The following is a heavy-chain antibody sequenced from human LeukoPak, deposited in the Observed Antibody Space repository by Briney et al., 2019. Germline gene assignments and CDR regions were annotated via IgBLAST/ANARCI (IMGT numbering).Heavy chain of an antibody. J-gene: IGHJ3*02. Sequence: ATVKVSCKASGYTFTSYDINWVRQATGQGLEWMGWMNPNSGNTGCAQKFQGRVTMTRNTFISTAYMELSSLRSEDTAVYYCARGSDGPSAFDIWGQGTMVTVSS. CDR3: ARGSDGPSAFDI. CDR1: GYTFTSYD. V-gene: IGHV1-8*01. CDR2: MNPNSGNT.